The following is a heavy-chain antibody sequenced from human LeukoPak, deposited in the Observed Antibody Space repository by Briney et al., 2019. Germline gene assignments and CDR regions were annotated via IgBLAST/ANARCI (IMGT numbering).Heavy chain of an antibody. J-gene: IGHJ4*02. CDR3: AGESIVGARNDY. CDR2: IYTSGST. V-gene: IGHV4-4*07. D-gene: IGHD1-26*01. Sequence: SETLSLTCTVSGGSISSYYWSWIRQPAGKGLEWIGRIYTSGSTNYNPSLKSRVTMSVDTSKNQFSLKLSSVTAADTAVYYCAGESIVGARNDYWGQGTLVTVSS. CDR1: GGSISSYY.